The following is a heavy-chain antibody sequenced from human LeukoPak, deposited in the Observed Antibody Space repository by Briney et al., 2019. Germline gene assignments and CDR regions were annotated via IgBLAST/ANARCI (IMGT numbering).Heavy chain of an antibody. CDR3: ARWDGYNLED. CDR2: ISSSSSYI. CDR1: GFTFSSYS. D-gene: IGHD5-24*01. J-gene: IGHJ4*02. V-gene: IGHV3-21*01. Sequence: PGGSLRLSCAASGFTFSSYSMNWVRQAPGKGREWVSSISSSSSYIYYADLVKGRFTISRDNAKNSLYLQMNSLRAEDTAVYYCARWDGYNLEDWCQGTLVTVSS.